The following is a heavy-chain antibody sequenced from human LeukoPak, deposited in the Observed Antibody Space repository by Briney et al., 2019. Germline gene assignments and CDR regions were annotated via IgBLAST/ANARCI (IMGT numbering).Heavy chain of an antibody. D-gene: IGHD5-24*01. CDR2: INSDGGST. CDR3: ARRIQGMAPYYFDY. V-gene: IGHV3-74*01. J-gene: IGHJ4*02. CDR1: GFTFSSYW. Sequence: GGSLRLSCTASGFTFSSYWMHWVRQAPGKGLVWVSRINSDGGSTSYADSVKGRFTISRDNAKNTLYLQMNRLRAEDTAVYYCARRIQGMAPYYFDYGGQGTLVTVSS.